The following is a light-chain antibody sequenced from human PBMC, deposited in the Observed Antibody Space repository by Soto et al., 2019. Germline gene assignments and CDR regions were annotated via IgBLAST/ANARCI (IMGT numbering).Light chain of an antibody. V-gene: IGKV1-39*01. Sequence: DIQMTPSPSSLSASVGDRVTISCRASQSLSRYLNWYQQKPGKAPKRLIYAASSLQSGVPSRFSGSGSDTAFTLNISSLQPSDFETYYCQHSYSTLFTFGGVTKVAVK. J-gene: IGKJ4*01. CDR1: QSLSRY. CDR2: AAS. CDR3: QHSYSTLFT.